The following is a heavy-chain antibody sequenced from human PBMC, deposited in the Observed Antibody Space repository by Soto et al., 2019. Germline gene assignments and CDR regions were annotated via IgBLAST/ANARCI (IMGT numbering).Heavy chain of an antibody. CDR3: AREYSGYDTGAYGMDV. Sequence: GGSLRLSCAASGFTFSSYAMHWVRQAPGKGLEWVAVISYDGSNKYYADSVKGRFTISRDNSKNTLYLQMNSLRAEDTAVYYCAREYSGYDTGAYGMDVWGQGTTVTVSS. CDR1: GFTFSSYA. J-gene: IGHJ6*02. V-gene: IGHV3-30-3*01. D-gene: IGHD5-12*01. CDR2: ISYDGSNK.